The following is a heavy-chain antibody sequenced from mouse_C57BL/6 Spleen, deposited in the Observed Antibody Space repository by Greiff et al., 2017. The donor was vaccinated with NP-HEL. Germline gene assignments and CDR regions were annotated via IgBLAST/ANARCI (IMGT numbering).Heavy chain of an antibody. CDR3: AREGYLTTVCLDY. D-gene: IGHD1-1*01. CDR2: IYPGSGST. V-gene: IGHV1-55*01. Sequence: VQLQQSGAELVKPGASVKMSCKASGYTFTSYWITWVKQRPGQGLEWIGDIYPGSGSTNYNEKFKSKATLTVDTSSSTAYMQLSSLTSEDSAVYYCAREGYLTTVCLDYWGQGTTLTVSS. CDR1: GYTFTSYW. J-gene: IGHJ2*01.